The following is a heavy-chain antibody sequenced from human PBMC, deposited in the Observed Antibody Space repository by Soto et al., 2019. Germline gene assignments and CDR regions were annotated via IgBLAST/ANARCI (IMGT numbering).Heavy chain of an antibody. Sequence: EVHLLESGGGLVQPGGSLRLSCAASGFTFSTYAMSWVRQAPGKGLEWVSGISGSGGSTYYADSVKGRFTISRDISTNTLYLQMNSLRAEDTAVYYCAKEGRGFNPYSFDYWGQGPLVTVSS. CDR2: ISGSGGST. D-gene: IGHD2-15*01. CDR1: GFTFSTYA. CDR3: AKEGRGFNPYSFDY. V-gene: IGHV3-23*01. J-gene: IGHJ4*02.